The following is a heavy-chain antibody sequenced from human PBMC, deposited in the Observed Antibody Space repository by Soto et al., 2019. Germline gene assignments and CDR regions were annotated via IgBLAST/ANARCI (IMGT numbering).Heavy chain of an antibody. CDR2: INPDTGGT. CDR1: GYTFTAYY. Sequence: QVQLVQSGAEVKKSGASVKVSCKASGYTFTAYYIHWLRQAPGQGLEWLGWINPDTGGTDYAQKFQGWVTLTRDTSKTTAYSELSSRKSDDTAVFYCVRAVGRYGSSWYRGAYDSWGQGTLITVSS. J-gene: IGHJ4*02. CDR3: VRAVGRYGSSWYRGAYDS. V-gene: IGHV1-2*04. D-gene: IGHD6-13*01.